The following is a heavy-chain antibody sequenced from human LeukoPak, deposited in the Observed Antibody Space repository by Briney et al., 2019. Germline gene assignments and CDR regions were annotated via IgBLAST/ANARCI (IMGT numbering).Heavy chain of an antibody. CDR3: AKNQYCSSTSCLYYFDY. Sequence: GGSLRLSCAASGFTFSSYAMSWVRQAPGKELEWVSAISGSGGSTYYADSVKGRFTISRDNSKNTLYLQMNSLRAEDTAVYYCAKNQYCSSTSCLYYFDYWGQGTLVTVSS. CDR2: ISGSGGST. CDR1: GFTFSSYA. J-gene: IGHJ4*02. D-gene: IGHD2-2*01. V-gene: IGHV3-23*01.